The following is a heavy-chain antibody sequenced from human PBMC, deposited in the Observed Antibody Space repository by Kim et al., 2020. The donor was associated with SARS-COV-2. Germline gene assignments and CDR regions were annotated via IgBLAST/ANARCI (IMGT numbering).Heavy chain of an antibody. CDR2: IDPSDSYT. V-gene: IGHV5-10-1*01. D-gene: IGHD4-17*01. CDR1: GYSFTSYW. J-gene: IGHJ6*02. CDR3: ASDGDYEGYYYYYGMDV. Sequence: GESLKISCKGSGYSFTSYWISWVRQMPGKGLEWMGRIDPSDSYTNYSPSFQGHVTISADKSISTAYLQWSSLKASDTAMYYCASDGDYEGYYYYYGMDVWGQGTTVTVSS.